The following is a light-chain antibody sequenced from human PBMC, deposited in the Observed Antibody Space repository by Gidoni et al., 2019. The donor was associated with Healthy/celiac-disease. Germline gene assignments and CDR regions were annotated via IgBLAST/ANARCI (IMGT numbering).Light chain of an antibody. CDR3: QQYGSSPQT. CDR1: QSVSSSD. Sequence: EIVLTQSPGTLSLSPGERATLSCRASQSVSSSDLAWYQQKPGQAPRLLIYGASSRATGIPDRFSGSGSGTDFTLTISRLEPEDFAVYYCQQYGSSPQTFGQXTKVEIK. V-gene: IGKV3-20*01. J-gene: IGKJ1*01. CDR2: GAS.